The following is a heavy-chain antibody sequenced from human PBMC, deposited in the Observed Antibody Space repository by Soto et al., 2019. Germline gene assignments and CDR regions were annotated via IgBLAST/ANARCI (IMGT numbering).Heavy chain of an antibody. D-gene: IGHD3-16*02. Sequence: QVQLVQSGAEVKKPGSSVKVSCKASGGTFSSYAISWVRQAPGQGLEWMGGIIPIFGTANYAQKFQGRVTITSEKSTSTAYMEMSSVRSEDTAVYYCERAFGRGVILAGYYGMDVCGRGTTDPVSS. CDR3: ERAFGRGVILAGYYGMDV. CDR1: GGTFSSYA. V-gene: IGHV1-69*06. CDR2: IIPIFGTA. J-gene: IGHJ6*02.